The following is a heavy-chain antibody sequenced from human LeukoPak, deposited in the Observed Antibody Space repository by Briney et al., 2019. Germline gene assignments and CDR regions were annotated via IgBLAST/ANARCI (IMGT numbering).Heavy chain of an antibody. Sequence: AGGSLRLSCAASGITFTNAWLTWVRQAPGKGLEWVGRVKNKGDGGAAEYAAPVKGRFTISSDDSTKTLYLQMNSLKTEDTAVYYCATDPMIYATNWAVSWFDSWGQGTRVIVSS. CDR1: GITFTNAW. CDR3: ATDPMIYATNWAVSWFDS. CDR2: VKNKGDGGAA. V-gene: IGHV3-15*01. J-gene: IGHJ5*01. D-gene: IGHD2-8*01.